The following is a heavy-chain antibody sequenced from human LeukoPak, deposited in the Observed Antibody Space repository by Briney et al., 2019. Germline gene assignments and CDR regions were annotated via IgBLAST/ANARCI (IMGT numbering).Heavy chain of an antibody. V-gene: IGHV3-21*01. J-gene: IGHJ4*02. CDR1: GFTFSSYS. CDR2: IGYSSYI. CDR3: ARGATVITPPLDY. Sequence: GGSLRLSCAASGFTFSSYSMNWVRQAPGKGLEWVSSIGYSSYIYYADPVKGRFTISRDNAKSSLYLQLNSLRAEDTAVYYCARGATVITPPLDYWGQGTLVTVSS. D-gene: IGHD4-23*01.